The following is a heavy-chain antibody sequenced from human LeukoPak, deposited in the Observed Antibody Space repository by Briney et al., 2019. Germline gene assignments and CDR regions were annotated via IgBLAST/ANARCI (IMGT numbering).Heavy chain of an antibody. CDR2: IYYSGST. D-gene: IGHD3/OR15-3a*01. J-gene: IGHJ4*02. CDR1: GGSISSGDYY. CDR3: ARVGLDWGSIDY. Sequence: SQTLSLTCTVSGGSISSGDYYWSWIRQPPGKGLEWIGYIYYSGSTYYNPSLKSRVTISVDTSKNQFSLKLSSVTAADTVVYYCARVGLDWGSIDYWGQGTLVTVSS. V-gene: IGHV4-30-4*01.